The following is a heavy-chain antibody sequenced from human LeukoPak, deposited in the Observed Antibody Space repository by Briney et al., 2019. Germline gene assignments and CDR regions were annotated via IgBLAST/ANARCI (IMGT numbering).Heavy chain of an antibody. CDR1: GFTFSTHT. J-gene: IGHJ4*02. D-gene: IGHD4-17*01. Sequence: GGSLRLSCVASGFTFSTHTMYWVRLAPGKGLEWVSIIGRGGGGIHYTDSVRGRFTISRDNSRNTVYLQMSDLRAEDTAVYYCAKITKATTPNYWGRGTLVTVSS. V-gene: IGHV3-23*01. CDR3: AKITKATTPNY. CDR2: IGRGGGGI.